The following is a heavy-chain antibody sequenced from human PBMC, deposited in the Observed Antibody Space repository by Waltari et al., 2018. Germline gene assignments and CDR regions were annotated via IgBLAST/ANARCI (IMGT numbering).Heavy chain of an antibody. Sequence: EVQLVESGGGLVQPGGSLRLSCAASGFTFSSSEMNWVRQAPGKGLEWVSYSSSSGSTIYYADSVKGRFTISRDNAKNSLYLQMNSLRAEDTAVYYCARMNSGWYVDYWGQGTLVTVSS. CDR2: SSSSGSTI. CDR1: GFTFSSSE. CDR3: ARMNSGWYVDY. J-gene: IGHJ4*02. V-gene: IGHV3-48*03. D-gene: IGHD5-12*01.